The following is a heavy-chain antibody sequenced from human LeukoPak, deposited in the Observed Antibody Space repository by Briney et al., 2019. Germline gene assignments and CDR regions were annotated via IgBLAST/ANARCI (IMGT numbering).Heavy chain of an antibody. D-gene: IGHD2-2*01. J-gene: IGHJ6*04. CDR1: GGSFSGYY. Sequence: SETLSLTCAVYGGSFSGYYWSWIRQPPGKGLEWIGEINHSGSTNYNPSLKSRVTISVDTSKNQFSLKLSSVTAADTAVYYCARVRTDLSGSAAVHYYYGMDVWGKGTTVTVSS. CDR2: INHSGST. CDR3: ARVRTDLSGSAAVHYYYGMDV. V-gene: IGHV4-34*01.